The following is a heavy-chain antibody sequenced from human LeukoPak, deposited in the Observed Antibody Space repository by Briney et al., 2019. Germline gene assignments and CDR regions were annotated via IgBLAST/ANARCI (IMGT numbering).Heavy chain of an antibody. CDR1: GGTFSSYA. CDR3: ARGGYSYGPYYFDY. J-gene: IGHJ4*02. CDR2: IIPIFGTA. D-gene: IGHD5-18*01. V-gene: IGHV1-69*01. Sequence: SVTVSCTASGGTFSSYAISWVRQAPGQGLEWMGGIIPIFGTANYAQKFQGRVTITADESTSTAYMELSSLRSEDTAVYYCARGGYSYGPYYFDYWGQGTLVTVSS.